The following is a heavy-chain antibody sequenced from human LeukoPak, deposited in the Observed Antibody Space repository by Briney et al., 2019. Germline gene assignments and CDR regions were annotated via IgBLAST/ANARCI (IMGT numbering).Heavy chain of an antibody. J-gene: IGHJ5*02. V-gene: IGHV4-30-2*01. Sequence: SETLSLTCAVSGGSISSGGYSWIWIRQPPGKGLEWIGYIYHSGSTYYNPSLKSRVTISVDTSKNQFSLKLSSVTAADTAVYYCARHLSPYSSSGVWFDPWGQGTLVTVSS. CDR1: GGSISSGGYS. CDR2: IYHSGST. CDR3: ARHLSPYSSSGVWFDP. D-gene: IGHD6-13*01.